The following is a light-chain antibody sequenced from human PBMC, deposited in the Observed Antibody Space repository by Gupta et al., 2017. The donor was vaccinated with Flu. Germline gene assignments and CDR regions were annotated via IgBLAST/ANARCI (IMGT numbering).Light chain of an antibody. CDR1: QSLLRSNGYNY. V-gene: IGKV2-28*01. Sequence: IVRTQSPPSRSVTPGEQAYIPCRSSQSLLRSNGYNYLDWYLKKTVQSPTLLIYLCSNRASGVREMFSCSGSGTDFRVKISIVAAEDVGVSYSREEVQTLQTFGQATTV. CDR2: LCS. CDR3: REEVQTLQT. J-gene: IGKJ1*01.